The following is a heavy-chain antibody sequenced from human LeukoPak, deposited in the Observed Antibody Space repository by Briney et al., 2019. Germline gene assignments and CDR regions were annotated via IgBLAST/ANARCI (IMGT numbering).Heavy chain of an antibody. CDR1: GFTFSSYA. V-gene: IGHV3-30*04. Sequence: GGSLRLSCAASGFTFSSYAMHWVRQAPGKGLEWVAVISYDGSNKYYADSVKGRFTISRDHSKNTLYLQMNSLRAEDTAVYYCARDRGLYYFDYWGQGTLVTVSS. J-gene: IGHJ4*02. CDR2: ISYDGSNK. CDR3: ARDRGLYYFDY. D-gene: IGHD3-10*01.